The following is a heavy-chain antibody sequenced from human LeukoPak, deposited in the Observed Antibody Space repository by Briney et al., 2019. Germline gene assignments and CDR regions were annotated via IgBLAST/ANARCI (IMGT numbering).Heavy chain of an antibody. J-gene: IGHJ4*02. D-gene: IGHD1-26*01. CDR3: AREMQRETSFDY. Sequence: PXGSLRLSCAASGFTFSSYSMNWVRQAPGKGLEWVSSISSSSSYIYYADSVKGRFTISRDNAKNSLYLQTNSLRAEDTAVYYCAREMQRETSFDYWGQGTLVTVSS. V-gene: IGHV3-21*01. CDR2: ISSSSSYI. CDR1: GFTFSSYS.